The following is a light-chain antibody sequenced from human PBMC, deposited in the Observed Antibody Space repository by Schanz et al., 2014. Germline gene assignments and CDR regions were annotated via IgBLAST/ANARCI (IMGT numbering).Light chain of an antibody. J-gene: IGKJ1*01. CDR3: HQYGTSWWT. V-gene: IGKV3-15*01. CDR1: QTVSSY. Sequence: EIVLTQSPATLSLSPGETATLSCRASQTVSSYLAWYQRIPGQAPRLLIYGASTRATGVPARFSGSGSGTEFTLTSSSLQSEDSAVYYCHQYGTSWWTFGQGTKVEVK. CDR2: GAS.